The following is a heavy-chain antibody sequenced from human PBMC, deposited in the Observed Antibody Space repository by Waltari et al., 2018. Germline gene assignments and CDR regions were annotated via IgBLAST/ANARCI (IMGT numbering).Heavy chain of an antibody. CDR1: GGTFSSYA. J-gene: IGHJ6*03. D-gene: IGHD3-3*01. CDR3: ARSLRSFPPFYMDV. CDR2: IIPIFGTA. Sequence: QVQLVQSGAEVKKPGSSVKVSCKAYGGTFSSYAISWVRQDPGQGLEWMGGIIPIFGTANYAQKFQGRVTITADKSTSTAYMELSSLRSEDTAVYYCARSLRSFPPFYMDVWGKGTTVTVSS. V-gene: IGHV1-69*14.